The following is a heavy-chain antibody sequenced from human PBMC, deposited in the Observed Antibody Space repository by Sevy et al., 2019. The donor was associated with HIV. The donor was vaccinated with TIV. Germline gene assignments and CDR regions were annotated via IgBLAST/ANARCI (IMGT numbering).Heavy chain of an antibody. Sequence: GGSLRLSCAASGFTFSSYDMHWVRQATGKGLEWVSAIGTAGDTYYPGSVKGRFTISRENAKNSLYLQVNSLRAGDTAVYYCARDRRGYSYGLYGYYYYGMDVWGQGTTVTVSS. CDR1: GFTFSSYD. CDR2: IGTAGDT. J-gene: IGHJ6*02. D-gene: IGHD5-18*01. CDR3: ARDRRGYSYGLYGYYYYGMDV. V-gene: IGHV3-13*01.